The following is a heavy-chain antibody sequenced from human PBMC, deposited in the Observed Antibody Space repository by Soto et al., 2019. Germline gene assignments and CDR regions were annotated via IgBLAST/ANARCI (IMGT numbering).Heavy chain of an antibody. CDR3: AREYSPGLFEY. D-gene: IGHD5-12*01. CDR1: GYTFTNYY. J-gene: IGHJ4*02. CDR2: IFPGGGGP. Sequence: ASLKGSCKGAGYTFTNYYLHWGRQAPGQGLEWMGFIFPGGGGPGYTQRFQARLTVTTDTSTSTVYMDLSSLRSEDTAMYYCAREYSPGLFEYWGQGTLVTVSS. V-gene: IGHV1-46*01.